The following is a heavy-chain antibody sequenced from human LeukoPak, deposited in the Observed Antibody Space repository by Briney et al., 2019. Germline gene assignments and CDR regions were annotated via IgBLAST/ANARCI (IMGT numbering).Heavy chain of an antibody. CDR2: IKSKTDGGTT. Sequence: GGSLRLSCAASGFTFSNAWMSWVRQAPGKGLEWVGRIKSKTDGGTTDYAAPVKGRFTISREDSKNTLYLQMNSLKTEDTAVYYCTTDRWELLDAFDIWGQGTMVTVSS. V-gene: IGHV3-15*01. CDR3: TTDRWELLDAFDI. CDR1: GFTFSNAW. J-gene: IGHJ3*02. D-gene: IGHD1-26*01.